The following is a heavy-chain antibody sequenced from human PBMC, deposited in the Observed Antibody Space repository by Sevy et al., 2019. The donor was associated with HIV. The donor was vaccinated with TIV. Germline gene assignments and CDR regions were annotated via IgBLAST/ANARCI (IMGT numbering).Heavy chain of an antibody. D-gene: IGHD5-18*01. J-gene: IGHJ6*02. CDR3: ARGFPVTPMVRYYHYGMDV. V-gene: IGHV1-8*01. Sequence: ASVKVSCKASGYTFTGYDINWVRQATGQGLEWMGWMNPNSGNTGYAQKFQGRVTMTRNTSISIAYMELSSLRSEDTAVYYCARGFPVTPMVRYYHYGMDVWGQGTTVTVSS. CDR1: GYTFTGYD. CDR2: MNPNSGNT.